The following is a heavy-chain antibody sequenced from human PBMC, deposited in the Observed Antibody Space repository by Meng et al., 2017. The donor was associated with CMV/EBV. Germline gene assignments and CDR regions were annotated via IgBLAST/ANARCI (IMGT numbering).Heavy chain of an antibody. CDR1: GFTFSSYD. J-gene: IGHJ6*02. CDR3: ARNYGMDV. CDR2: IGTAGDT. Sequence: GESLKISCAASGFTFSSYDMHWVRQATGKGLEWASAIGTAGDTYYPGSVKGRFTISRENAKNSLYLQMNSLRAGDTAVYYCARNYGMDVWGQGTTVTVSS. V-gene: IGHV3-13*01.